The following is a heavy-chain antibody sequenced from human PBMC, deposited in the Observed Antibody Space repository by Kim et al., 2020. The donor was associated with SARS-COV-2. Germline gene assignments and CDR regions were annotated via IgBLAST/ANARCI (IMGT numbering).Heavy chain of an antibody. V-gene: IGHV3-23*01. CDR3: VKGLRYFDY. CDR2: IHAGGT. CDR1: GFTFSYYA. D-gene: IGHD3-10*01. Sequence: GGSLRLSCAASGFTFSYYAMTWVRQAPGKGLEWVSTIHAGGTDYAEPVEGRLTISRDDSKNYLYLQRNSLRADATAVYYCVKGLRYFDYWGQGSLVTVSS. J-gene: IGHJ4*02.